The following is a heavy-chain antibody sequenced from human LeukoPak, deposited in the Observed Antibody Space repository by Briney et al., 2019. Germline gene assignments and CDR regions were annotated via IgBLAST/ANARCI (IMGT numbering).Heavy chain of an antibody. CDR2: IKQDGSEK. J-gene: IGHJ6*02. V-gene: IGHV3-7*03. Sequence: GGSLRLSCAASGFTFSSYWMSWVRQAPGKGLEWVANIKQDGSEKYYVDSVKGRFTISRDNAKNSLYLQMNSLRTEDTALYYCAKDWGSGSYGMDVWGQGTTVTVSS. CDR3: AKDWGSGSYGMDV. CDR1: GFTFSSYW. D-gene: IGHD3-22*01.